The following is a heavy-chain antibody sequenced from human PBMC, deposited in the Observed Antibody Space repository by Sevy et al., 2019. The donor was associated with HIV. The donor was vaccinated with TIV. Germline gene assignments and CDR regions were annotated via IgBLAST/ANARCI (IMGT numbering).Heavy chain of an antibody. CDR2: ISGMSTYT. J-gene: IGHJ3*01. Sequence: GGSLRLSCAASGFTFSDYHLNWIRQAPGKGLVWVSYISGMSTYTNYADSVKGRFTISRDNAKNLLFLQMNSLRAEDTAVYYCARRVTVLDGFDFWGQGTMVTVSS. V-gene: IGHV3-11*06. CDR3: ARRVTVLDGFDF. D-gene: IGHD4-4*01. CDR1: GFTFSDYH.